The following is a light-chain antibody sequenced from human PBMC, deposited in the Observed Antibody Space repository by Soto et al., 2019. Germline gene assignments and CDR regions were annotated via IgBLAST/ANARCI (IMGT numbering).Light chain of an antibody. V-gene: IGKV3-15*01. J-gene: IGKJ1*01. Sequence: EIVMTHSPATLSVSPGERATLSFRASQSVSSNFAWYKQTPGQAPRPLIYGASTRATGIPARFSGSGSGTEFTLTISSMQSEDFAVYYCQQYNNWPLRTFGKGTKVEIK. CDR3: QQYNNWPLRT. CDR1: QSVSSN. CDR2: GAS.